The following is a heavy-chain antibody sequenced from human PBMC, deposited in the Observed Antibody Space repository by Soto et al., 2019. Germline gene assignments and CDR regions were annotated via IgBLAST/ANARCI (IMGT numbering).Heavy chain of an antibody. CDR1: VYTFTGHH. V-gene: IGHV1-2*02. CDR3: AISHYWSGGDCTTQSLYYFDY. D-gene: IGHD2-21*02. Sequence: QVQLVQSGAEVKKPGASVKVSCKASVYTFTGHHIHWVRQAPGQGLEWVGWITPNTGGTNYAQKCQVRATMTRDTALSTAYMELSRLRSDDTAVYYCAISHYWSGGDCTTQSLYYFDYWCQGTVVTVSS. CDR2: ITPNTGGT. J-gene: IGHJ4*02.